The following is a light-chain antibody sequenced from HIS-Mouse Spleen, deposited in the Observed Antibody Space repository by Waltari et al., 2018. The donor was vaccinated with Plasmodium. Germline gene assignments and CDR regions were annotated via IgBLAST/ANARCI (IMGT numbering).Light chain of an antibody. V-gene: IGKV1-33*01. J-gene: IGKJ3*01. CDR1: QDSSNY. CDR2: DAS. Sequence: DIQMTQSPSSMSAYVGDRVTITCQASQDSSNYLNWYQQKPGKAPKLLIYDASNLETRVPSRFSGSGSGTDFTFTISSLQPEDIATYYCQQYDNPSFTFGPGTKVDIK. CDR3: QQYDNPSFT.